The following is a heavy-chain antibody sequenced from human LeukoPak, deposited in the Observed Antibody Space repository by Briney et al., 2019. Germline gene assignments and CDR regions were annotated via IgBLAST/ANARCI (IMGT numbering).Heavy chain of an antibody. CDR3: AKDGGLWVSAHWGDS. CDR2: ITSGGPNT. Sequence: TGGSLRLSCTASGFTLSSYTMSWVRQAPGKGLKWVSTITSGGPNTYYADSVKGRFTVSRDDSKNTLYLQMNSLRAEDTAVYYCAKDGGLWVSAHWGDSWGRGTLVTVSS. CDR1: GFTLSSYT. J-gene: IGHJ4*02. V-gene: IGHV3-23*01. D-gene: IGHD7-27*01.